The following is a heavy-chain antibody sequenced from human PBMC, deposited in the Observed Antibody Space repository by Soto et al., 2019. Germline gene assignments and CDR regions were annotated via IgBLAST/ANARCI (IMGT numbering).Heavy chain of an antibody. CDR3: AKEDRSSSHYGYYYYYGMDV. Sequence: GGALRLSCAASGFTFSSYAMSWVRQAPGKGLEWVSAISGSGGSTYYADSVKGRFTISRDNSKNTLYLQMNSLRAEDTAVYYCAKEDRSSSHYGYYYYYGMDVWGQGTTVTVSS. CDR1: GFTFSSYA. V-gene: IGHV3-23*01. D-gene: IGHD3-10*01. CDR2: ISGSGGST. J-gene: IGHJ6*02.